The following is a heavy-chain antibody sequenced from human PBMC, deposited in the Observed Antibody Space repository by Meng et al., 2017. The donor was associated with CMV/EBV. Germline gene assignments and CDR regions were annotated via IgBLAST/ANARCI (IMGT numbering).Heavy chain of an antibody. CDR1: GFTFDDYA. D-gene: IGHD5-12*01. CDR2: ISWNSGSI. Sequence: SLKISCAASGFTFDDYAMHWVRQAPGKGLEWVSGISWNSGSIGYADSVKGRFTISRDNAKNSLYLQMNSLRAEDTAVYYCARVANSVARGIVATEDSAFDIWGQGTMVTVSS. V-gene: IGHV3-9*01. J-gene: IGHJ3*02. CDR3: ARVANSVARGIVATEDSAFDI.